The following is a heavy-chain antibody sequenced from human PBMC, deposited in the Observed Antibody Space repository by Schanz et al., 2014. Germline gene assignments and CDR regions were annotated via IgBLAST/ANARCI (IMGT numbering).Heavy chain of an antibody. CDR3: ANNWNLDY. CDR1: GFSLDIFA. V-gene: IGHV3-23*01. CDR2: FNDGGVNK. J-gene: IGHJ4*02. Sequence: EVHLLESGGGLVEPGGSLRLSCATSGFSLDIFAVSWVRQAPGKGLEWVSSFNDGGVNKYYADSVKGRFTISSDNSKSTLYLQMNSLRAEDTAVYYCANNWNLDYWGQGTLVTVSS. D-gene: IGHD1-20*01.